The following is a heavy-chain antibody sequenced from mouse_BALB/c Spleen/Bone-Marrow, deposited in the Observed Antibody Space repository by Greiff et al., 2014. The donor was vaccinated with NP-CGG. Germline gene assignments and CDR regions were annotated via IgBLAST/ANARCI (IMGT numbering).Heavy chain of an antibody. D-gene: IGHD2-3*01. V-gene: IGHV1-18*01. J-gene: IGHJ2*01. CDR2: INPNNGGT. CDR1: GYTFTEYT. Sequence: EVQLLQSGPDLVKPGASVKISCKTSGYTFTEYTMHWVKQSHVKSLEWIGGINPNNGGTSYSQKFKGKATWTVDKSSSTAYMELRSLTSEDSAVYYCARGWLLRHYFDYWGQGTTLTVSS. CDR3: ARGWLLRHYFDY.